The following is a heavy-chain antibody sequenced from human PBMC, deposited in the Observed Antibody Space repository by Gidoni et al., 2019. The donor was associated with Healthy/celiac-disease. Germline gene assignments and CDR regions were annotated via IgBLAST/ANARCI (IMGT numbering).Heavy chain of an antibody. CDR1: GFTFRGSA. CDR2: IRSKANSYAT. CDR3: TRLLLVDTAMVESSYWYFDL. V-gene: IGHV3-73*02. Sequence: EVQLVESGGGLVQPGGSLKLSCAASGFTFRGSAMHWVRQASGKGLEWVGRIRSKANSYATAYAASVKGRFTISRDDSKNTAYLQMNSLKTEDTAVYYCTRLLLVDTAMVESSYWYFDLWGRGTLVTVSS. J-gene: IGHJ2*01. D-gene: IGHD5-18*01.